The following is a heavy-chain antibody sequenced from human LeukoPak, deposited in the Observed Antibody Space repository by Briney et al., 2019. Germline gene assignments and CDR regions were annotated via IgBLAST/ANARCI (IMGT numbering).Heavy chain of an antibody. D-gene: IGHD3-22*01. CDR1: GVSISSYY. CDR3: ARARVYYDSSGYYYEGDLDY. CDR2: IHTSGST. Sequence: SETLSLTCTVSGVSISSYYWNWIRQPAGKGLEWIGRIHTSGSTNYNPSLKSRVTMSVDKSKNQFSLKLSSVTAADTAVYYCARARVYYDSSGYYYEGDLDYWGQGTLVTVSS. V-gene: IGHV4-4*07. J-gene: IGHJ4*02.